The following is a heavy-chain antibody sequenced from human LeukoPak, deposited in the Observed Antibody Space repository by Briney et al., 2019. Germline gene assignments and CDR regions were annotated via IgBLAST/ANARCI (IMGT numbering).Heavy chain of an antibody. J-gene: IGHJ4*02. CDR3: AREGTLQYYFDY. CDR2: IYYSGST. CDR1: GGSISSYY. Sequence: PSETLSLTCTVSGGSISSYYWSWIRQPPGKGLEWIGYIYYSGSTNYNPSLKSRVTISVDTSKNQFSLHLSSVTAADTAVYYCAREGTLQYYFDYWGRGALVTVSS. V-gene: IGHV4-59*01. D-gene: IGHD1-7*01.